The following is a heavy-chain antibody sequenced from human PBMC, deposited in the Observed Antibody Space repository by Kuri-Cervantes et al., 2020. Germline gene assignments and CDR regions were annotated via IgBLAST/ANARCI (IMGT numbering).Heavy chain of an antibody. Sequence: GESLKISCAASGFTFSSYAMHWVRQAPGKGLEWVAVISYDGSNKYYADSVKGRFTISRDNAKNSLYLQMNSLRAEDTAVYYCARARVAVAPADAFDIWGQGTMVTVSS. J-gene: IGHJ3*02. V-gene: IGHV3-30-3*01. CDR3: ARARVAVAPADAFDI. CDR2: ISYDGSNK. D-gene: IGHD6-19*01. CDR1: GFTFSSYA.